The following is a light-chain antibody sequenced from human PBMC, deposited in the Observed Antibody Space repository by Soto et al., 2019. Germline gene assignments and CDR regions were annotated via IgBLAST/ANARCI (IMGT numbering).Light chain of an antibody. CDR2: ADN. J-gene: IGLJ1*01. CDR3: AAWDDTLDAYV. Sequence: QSVVTQPPSASGTPGQRVTISSSGSSSNIGSNTVNWYQHLPGTAPKLLIYADNQRPSGVPDRFSGSKSGTSASLAISGLQPEDEGVYYCAAWDDTLDAYVFGTGTKVTVL. V-gene: IGLV1-44*01. CDR1: SSNIGSNT.